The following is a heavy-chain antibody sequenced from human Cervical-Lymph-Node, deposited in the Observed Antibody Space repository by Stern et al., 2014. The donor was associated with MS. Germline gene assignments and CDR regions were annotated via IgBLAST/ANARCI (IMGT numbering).Heavy chain of an antibody. CDR2: INPNSAGT. V-gene: IGHV1-2*02. CDR3: ARGRGLLAYYFDY. J-gene: IGHJ4*02. CDR1: GYTFTGYY. D-gene: IGHD2-21*01. Sequence: QLVQSGAEVKKPGASVKVACKASGYTFTGYYLHWVRQAPGQGLEWLGWINPNSAGTSSAQKFQGRVTMTRDTSISTVYMDLSGLTSDDTAVYYCARGRGLLAYYFDYWGQGTLVTVSS.